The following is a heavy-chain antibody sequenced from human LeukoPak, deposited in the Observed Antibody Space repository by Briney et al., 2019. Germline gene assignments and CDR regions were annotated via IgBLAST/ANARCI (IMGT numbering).Heavy chain of an antibody. D-gene: IGHD3-22*01. CDR1: GGSFSGYY. CDR2: INHSGST. CDR3: ARGNLYYFDSSGYYFKFDY. V-gene: IGHV4-34*01. Sequence: SETLSLTCAVYGGSFSGYYWSWIRQPPGKGLEWIGEINHSGSTNYIPSLKSRVTISVDTSKNQFSLKLSSVTAADTAVYYCARGNLYYFDSSGYYFKFDYWGQGTLVTVSS. J-gene: IGHJ4*02.